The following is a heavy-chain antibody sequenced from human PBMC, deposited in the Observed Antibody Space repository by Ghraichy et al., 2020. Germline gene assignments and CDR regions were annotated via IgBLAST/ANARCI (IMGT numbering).Heavy chain of an antibody. V-gene: IGHV3-7*01. CDR2: IKQDGSEK. CDR3: ARSTLEVRGVFEF. Sequence: GESLNISCAASGFMFRSYWMNWVRQASGKGLEWVANIKQDGSEKYYADTVKGRFTISRDNAKNSLSLQMNSLGAEDTAVYYCARSTLEVRGVFEFWGQGALVTVSS. D-gene: IGHD3-10*01. CDR1: GFMFRSYW. J-gene: IGHJ4*02.